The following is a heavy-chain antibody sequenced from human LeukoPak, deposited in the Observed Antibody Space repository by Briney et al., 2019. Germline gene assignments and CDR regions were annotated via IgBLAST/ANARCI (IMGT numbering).Heavy chain of an antibody. J-gene: IGHJ4*02. D-gene: IGHD6-6*01. V-gene: IGHV3-23*01. Sequence: GGSLRLSCAASGFTFNSYAMSWVRQAPWERLQWVSGISDSGGNTYYADSVRGRFTISRDNSKNTLYLQMNSLRAEDTAVYYCARHRSSWLIDYWGQGTPVTVSS. CDR1: GFTFNSYA. CDR2: ISDSGGNT. CDR3: ARHRSSWLIDY.